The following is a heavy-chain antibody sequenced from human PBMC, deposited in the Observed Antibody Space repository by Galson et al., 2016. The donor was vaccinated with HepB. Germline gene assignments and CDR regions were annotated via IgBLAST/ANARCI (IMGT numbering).Heavy chain of an antibody. J-gene: IGHJ4*02. Sequence: QVQLQESGPGLVKPSETLSLTCAVNGGSFSAYFWTWIRPPPGKGLEWIGDIDYRRNTKYNPSLKGRFTMSVDTSKTQFSLKLSSVTAADTAVYYCARHSHTVGLDFWGQGTLVTVSS. CDR2: IDYRRNT. D-gene: IGHD1-26*01. CDR3: ARHSHTVGLDF. V-gene: IGHV4-34*10. CDR1: GGSFSAYF.